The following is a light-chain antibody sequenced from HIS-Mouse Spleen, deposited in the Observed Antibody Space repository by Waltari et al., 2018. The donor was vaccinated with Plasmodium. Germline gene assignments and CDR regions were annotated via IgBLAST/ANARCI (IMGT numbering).Light chain of an antibody. CDR1: ALPTTY. CDR2: EDS. J-gene: IGLJ3*02. Sequence: SYELTQPPSVSVSPGQTARITCSGDALPTTYAYWYQQKSGQPPVLVIYEDSKRPSGIPERFSGSSSGTMATLTISGAQVEDEADYYCYSTDSSGNHRVFGGGTKLTVL. CDR3: YSTDSSGNHRV. V-gene: IGLV3-10*01.